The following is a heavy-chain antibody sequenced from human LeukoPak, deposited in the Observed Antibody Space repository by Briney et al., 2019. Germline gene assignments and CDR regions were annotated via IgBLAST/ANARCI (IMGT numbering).Heavy chain of an antibody. CDR1: GFTFSSYS. CDR2: ISGSSSI. CDR3: ARFQYNSSSFDY. Sequence: GGSLRLSCAASGFTFSSYSMNWVRQAPGKGLEWVSYISGSSSIYYADSVKGRFTISRDNAKNSLYLQMNSLRVEDTAVYYCARFQYNSSSFDYWGQGTLVTVSS. D-gene: IGHD6-6*01. J-gene: IGHJ4*02. V-gene: IGHV3-48*01.